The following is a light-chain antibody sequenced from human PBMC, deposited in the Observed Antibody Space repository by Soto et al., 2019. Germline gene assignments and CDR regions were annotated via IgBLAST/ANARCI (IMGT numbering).Light chain of an antibody. CDR1: ESVRNNS. CDR3: HHYGYGADT. V-gene: IGKV3-20*01. Sequence: ELVLTQSPGTLSLSPGERATLSCRASESVRNNSLAWYQQHPGQAPRLLIFVASSRATGIPDRFTGSGSGADFSLTISRLEPEDSAVYFCHHYGYGADTFGQGTKLEIK. J-gene: IGKJ2*01. CDR2: VAS.